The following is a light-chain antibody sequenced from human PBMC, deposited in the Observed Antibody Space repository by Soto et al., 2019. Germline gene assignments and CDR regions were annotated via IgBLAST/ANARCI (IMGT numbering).Light chain of an antibody. CDR2: EVS. J-gene: IGLJ1*01. CDR3: MSYAGGNNGCE. V-gene: IGLV2-8*01. Sequence: QSVLTQPPSASGSPGQSVTISCTGTSSDVGGYNYVSWYQQHPGKAPKLMIYEVSKRPSGVPDRFSGSESCNTASLTVSGLEDVDEADYYCMSYAGGNNGCEFGSGNKVTVL. CDR1: SSDVGGYNY.